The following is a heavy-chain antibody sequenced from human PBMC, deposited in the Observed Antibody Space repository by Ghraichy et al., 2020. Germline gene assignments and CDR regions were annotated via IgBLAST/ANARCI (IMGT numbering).Heavy chain of an antibody. D-gene: IGHD3-9*01. CDR3: ARGPDIRDYYYGMDV. V-gene: IGHV4-34*01. Sequence: SETLSLTCAVYGGSFSGYYWSWIRQPPGKGLEWIGEINHSGSTNYNPSLKSRVTISVDTSKNQFSLKLSSVTAADTAVYYCARGPDIRDYYYGMDVWGQGTTVTVSS. CDR2: INHSGST. CDR1: GGSFSGYY. J-gene: IGHJ6*02.